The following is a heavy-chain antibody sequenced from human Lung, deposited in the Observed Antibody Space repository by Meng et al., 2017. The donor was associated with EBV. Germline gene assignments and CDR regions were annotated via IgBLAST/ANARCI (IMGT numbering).Heavy chain of an antibody. CDR3: ARDFSSSWRGSYFDY. CDR2: VSASTRYI. D-gene: IGHD6-13*01. CDR1: GFTCRDYS. J-gene: IGHJ4*02. V-gene: IGHV3-21*01. Sequence: GGSGVGLVKPGGSLRLSFAASGFTCRDYSLNWVRQAPGKGLEWVSYVSASTRYIYYADSVKGRFTISRDNAKNSLYLQMNSLRAEDTAVYYCARDFSSSWRGSYFDYWGQGSLVTVSS.